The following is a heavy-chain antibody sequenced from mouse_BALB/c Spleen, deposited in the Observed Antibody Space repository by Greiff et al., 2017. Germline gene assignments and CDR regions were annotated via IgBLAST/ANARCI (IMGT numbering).Heavy chain of an antibody. V-gene: IGHV8-8*01. CDR1: GFSLSTSGMG. CDR3: ARIANYASKGYYAMDY. D-gene: IGHD1-1*02. CDR2: IWWDDDK. J-gene: IGHJ4*01. Sequence: QVTLKESGPGILQPSQTLSLTCSFSGFSLSTSGMGVGWIRQPSGKGLECLANIWWDDDKYYNPALKSRLTISKDTSNNQVFLKIARVDTADTATCYCARIANYASKGYYAMDYWGQGTSVTVSS.